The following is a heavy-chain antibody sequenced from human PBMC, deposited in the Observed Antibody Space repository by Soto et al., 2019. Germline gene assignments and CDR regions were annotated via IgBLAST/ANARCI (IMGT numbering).Heavy chain of an antibody. CDR2: ISYAGNDN. CDR3: ARDRQQWLEPAGGALPF. CDR1: GFTLSSYV. V-gene: IGHV3-30-3*01. D-gene: IGHD6-19*01. Sequence: QVQLVESGGGVVQPGRSLRLSCAASGFTLSSYVMHWVRQAPGKGLEWVARISYAGNDNYYAVSVKGRFTISRDNSKKTLYLQMTSLRADDTAVYYCARDRQQWLEPAGGALPFWGQGTMVIVSS. J-gene: IGHJ3*01.